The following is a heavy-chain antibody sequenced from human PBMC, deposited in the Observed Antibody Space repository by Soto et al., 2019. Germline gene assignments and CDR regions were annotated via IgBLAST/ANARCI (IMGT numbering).Heavy chain of an antibody. CDR3: VRGTPTPGLDY. CDR1: GFTFSSYW. CDR2: IKQDGSET. V-gene: IGHV3-7*03. J-gene: IGHJ4*02. Sequence: EVQLVESGGGLVQPGGSLRLSCVVSGFTFSSYWMNWVRQAPGKGLEWVANIKQDGSETHYVDSVKGRFTISRDNAKNSLYLQMNSLRAEDTAVYYCVRGTPTPGLDYWGQGTRVTVSS. D-gene: IGHD1-7*01.